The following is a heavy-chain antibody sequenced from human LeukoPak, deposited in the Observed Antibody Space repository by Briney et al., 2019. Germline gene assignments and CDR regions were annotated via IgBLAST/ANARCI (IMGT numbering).Heavy chain of an antibody. CDR2: INHSGST. V-gene: IGHV4-34*01. D-gene: IGHD2-21*02. CDR1: GGSFSDYY. CDR3: ARGGARHLVVLTASPFDY. J-gene: IGHJ4*02. Sequence: SETLSLTCAVYGGSFSDYYWSWIRQPPGKGLEWIGEINHSGSTNYNPSLKSRVTISVDTSKNQFSLNLSSVTAADTAVYYCARGGARHLVVLTASPFDYWGQGTLVTVSS.